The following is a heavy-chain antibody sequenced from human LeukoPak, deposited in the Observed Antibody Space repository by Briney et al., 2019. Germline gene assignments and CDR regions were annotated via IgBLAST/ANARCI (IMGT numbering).Heavy chain of an antibody. J-gene: IGHJ2*01. Sequence: GGSLRLSCGASGFTFTSYAMRWIRQAPGKGLEWVSAICGGGENTYYGDSVKGRFTISRDNSKNTLYLQMNSLRAEDTATYYCAKPRAMTTGVGRYFDLWGRGTLVTVSS. CDR3: AKPRAMTTGVGRYFDL. CDR1: GFTFTSYA. V-gene: IGHV3-23*01. D-gene: IGHD1-1*01. CDR2: ICGGGENT.